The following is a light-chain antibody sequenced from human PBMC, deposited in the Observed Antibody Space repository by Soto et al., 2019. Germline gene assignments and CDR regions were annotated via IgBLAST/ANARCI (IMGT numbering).Light chain of an antibody. CDR1: QSVSSN. CDR2: GAS. J-gene: IGKJ1*01. V-gene: IGKV3-15*01. Sequence: EIVMTQSPATLSVSRGERATLSCKASQSVSSNLAWYQQKPGQAPRLLIYGASTRATGIPARFSGSDSGTELALDLSRLEPEDFAVYCCQQYSSSPQNFGQGNKEDIK. CDR3: QQYSSSPQN.